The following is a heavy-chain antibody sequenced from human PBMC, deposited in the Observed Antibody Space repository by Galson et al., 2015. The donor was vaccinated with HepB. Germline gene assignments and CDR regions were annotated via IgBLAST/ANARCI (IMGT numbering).Heavy chain of an antibody. CDR3: ARREGTGLFDY. J-gene: IGHJ4*02. V-gene: IGHV2-5*02. Sequence: PALVKPTQTLTLSCTFSGFSLSTNGMGVGWIRQPPGKALEWLALIHWDDDKRYSPSLESRLTITKDTPKNQVVLTMTNMDPVDTATYYCARREGTGLFDYWGQGTLVTVSS. CDR2: IHWDDDK. CDR1: GFSLSTNGMG. D-gene: IGHD3/OR15-3a*01.